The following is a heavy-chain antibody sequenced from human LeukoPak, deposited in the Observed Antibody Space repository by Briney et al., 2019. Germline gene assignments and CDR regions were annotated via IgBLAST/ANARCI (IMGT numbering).Heavy chain of an antibody. D-gene: IGHD3-22*01. CDR2: MNPDTGNT. Sequence: LWASVKVSCKASGYTFSAYDINWVRQATGQGLEWMGWMNPDTGNTGYAQKFQGRVTMTRDTSIGTAYMELNNLRSEDTAVYFCARLCETPAYYYSSGYYFLRYWGQGTLLVVSS. CDR3: ARLCETPAYYYSSGYYFLRY. CDR1: GYTFSAYD. V-gene: IGHV1-8*01. J-gene: IGHJ4*02.